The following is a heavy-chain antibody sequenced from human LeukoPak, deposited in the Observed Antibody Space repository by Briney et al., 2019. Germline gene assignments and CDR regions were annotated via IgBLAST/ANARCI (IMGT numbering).Heavy chain of an antibody. CDR2: IIPIFGIA. D-gene: IGHD6-13*01. CDR1: GGTFSSYA. J-gene: IGHJ4*02. V-gene: IGHV1-69*04. CDR3: ARETRIAAACLEY. Sequence: SVKVSCKASGGTFSSYAISWVRQAPGQGLEWMGRIIPIFGIANYARKFQGRVTITADKSTSTAYMELSSLRSEDTAVYYCARETRIAAACLEYWGQGTLVTVSS.